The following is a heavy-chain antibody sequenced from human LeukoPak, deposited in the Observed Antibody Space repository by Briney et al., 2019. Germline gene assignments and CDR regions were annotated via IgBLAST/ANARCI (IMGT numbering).Heavy chain of an antibody. D-gene: IGHD3-16*01. Sequence: ASETLSLTCAVSSYSISSGYYWGWIRQPPGKGLEWIGSIYHSGSTYYNPSLKSRVTILVDTSKNQFSLKLSSVTAADTAVYYCARRGGLRYFDYWGREPWSPSPQ. V-gene: IGHV4-38-2*01. CDR2: IYHSGST. CDR3: ARRGGLRYFDY. J-gene: IGHJ4*02. CDR1: SYSISSGYY.